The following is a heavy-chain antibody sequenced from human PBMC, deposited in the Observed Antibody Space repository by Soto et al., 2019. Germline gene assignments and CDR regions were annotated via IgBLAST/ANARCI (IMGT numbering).Heavy chain of an antibody. CDR3: ARDSRRYDFWSGYYNFAY. V-gene: IGHV4-61*01. D-gene: IGHD3-3*01. CDR2: IYYSGST. Sequence: SETLSLTCTVSGGSVSSGSYYWSWIRQPPGKGLEWIGYIYYSGSTNYNPSLKSRVTISVDTSKNQFSLKLSSVTAADTAVYYCARDSRRYDFWSGYYNFAYWGQGTLVTVSS. J-gene: IGHJ4*02. CDR1: GGSVSSGSYY.